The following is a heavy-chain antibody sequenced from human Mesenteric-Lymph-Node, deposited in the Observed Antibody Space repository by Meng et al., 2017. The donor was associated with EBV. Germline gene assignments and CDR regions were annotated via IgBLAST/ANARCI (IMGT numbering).Heavy chain of an antibody. CDR2: IYYSGST. Sequence: KWQELGQGLVKPSQTLSLPCTFSGGSISSGDYYWSWIRQPPGKGLEWIGSIYYSGSTYYNPSLKSRVTISVDTSKNQFSLKLSSVTAADTAVYYCARDRGIAAADYWGQGTLVTVSS. D-gene: IGHD6-13*01. CDR1: GGSISSGDYY. CDR3: ARDRGIAAADY. V-gene: IGHV4-39*07. J-gene: IGHJ4*02.